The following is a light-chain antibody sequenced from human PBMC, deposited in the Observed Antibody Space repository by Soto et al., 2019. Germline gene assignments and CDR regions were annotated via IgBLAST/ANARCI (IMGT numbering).Light chain of an antibody. CDR3: QSYDSNLVL. V-gene: IGLV1-40*01. J-gene: IGLJ2*01. CDR1: SSNIGTGYD. CDR2: GNT. Sequence: QSVLTQPPSVSGAPGQRVTISCTGSSSNIGTGYDVHWYQQVPGTAPKLLIYGNTNRPSGVPDRFSGSQTGTSASLAISGLQPEDDAVYYCQSYDSNLVLFGGGTKLTVL.